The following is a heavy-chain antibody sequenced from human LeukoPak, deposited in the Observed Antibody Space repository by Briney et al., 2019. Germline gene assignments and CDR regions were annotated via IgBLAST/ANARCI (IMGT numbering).Heavy chain of an antibody. V-gene: IGHV3-21*01. J-gene: IGHJ6*03. D-gene: IGHD4-17*01. CDR2: SSYI. CDR3: ARESTVTTLGDYYYYMDV. Sequence: SSYIYYADSVKGRFTISRDNAKNSLYLQMNSLRAEDTAVYYCARESTVTTLGDYYYYMDVWGKGTTVTISS.